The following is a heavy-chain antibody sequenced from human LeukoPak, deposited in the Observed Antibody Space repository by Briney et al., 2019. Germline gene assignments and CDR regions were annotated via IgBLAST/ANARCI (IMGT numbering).Heavy chain of an antibody. CDR3: AKDAVRGSGRINWFDS. CDR1: GFTFSSYG. CDR2: IRYDGSNK. V-gene: IGHV3-30*02. Sequence: GGSLRLSCAASGFTFSSYGMHWVRQAPGKGLEWVAFIRYDGSNKYYADSVKGRFTISRDNSKNTLLLQMNSLRGEDTAAYYCAKDAVRGSGRINWFDSWGRGTLVTVSS. D-gene: IGHD3-10*01. J-gene: IGHJ5*01.